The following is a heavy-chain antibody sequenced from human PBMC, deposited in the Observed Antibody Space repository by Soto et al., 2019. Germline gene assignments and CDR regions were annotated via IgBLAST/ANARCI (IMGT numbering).Heavy chain of an antibody. V-gene: IGHV1-69*12. J-gene: IGHJ4*02. D-gene: IGHD2-21*02. CDR3: ARVVNCGGDCYSFDY. Sequence: QVQLVQSGAEVKKPGSSVKVSCKASGGTFSSYAISWVRQAPGQGLEWMGGIIPIFGTANYAQKFQGRVTITADESTSPAYMELSSLSSEDTAVYYCARVVNCGGDCYSFDYWGQGTLVTVSS. CDR1: GGTFSSYA. CDR2: IIPIFGTA.